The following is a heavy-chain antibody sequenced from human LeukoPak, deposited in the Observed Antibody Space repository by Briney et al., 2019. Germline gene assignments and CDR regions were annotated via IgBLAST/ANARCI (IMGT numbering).Heavy chain of an antibody. Sequence: PSETLSLTCTVSGGSISSGHYYWGWIRQPPGKGLEWIGSIYYSGNTYYNPSLKSRVTMSVDTSKNQFSLKLSSVTAADTAVYYCARTYSSSSGYFDYWGQGTLVTVSS. J-gene: IGHJ4*02. CDR1: GGSISSGHYY. CDR3: ARTYSSSSGYFDY. D-gene: IGHD6-6*01. CDR2: IYYSGNT. V-gene: IGHV4-39*07.